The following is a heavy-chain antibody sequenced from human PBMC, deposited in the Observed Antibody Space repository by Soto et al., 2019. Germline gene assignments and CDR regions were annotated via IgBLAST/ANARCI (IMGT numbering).Heavy chain of an antibody. CDR2: MNPNTGNS. CDR3: ARRAETNCWNSFGADKYSIHF. Sequence: GASVKVSCKASGYTFTSYDIYWVRQATGQGLEWMGWMNPNTGNSAYAQKFQGRVTVTSDTSINTVHMELSSLRSEDTAVYYCARRAETNCWNSFGADKYSIHFWGPGTLVTVSS. J-gene: IGHJ4*02. D-gene: IGHD1-1*01. V-gene: IGHV1-8*01. CDR1: GYTFTSYD.